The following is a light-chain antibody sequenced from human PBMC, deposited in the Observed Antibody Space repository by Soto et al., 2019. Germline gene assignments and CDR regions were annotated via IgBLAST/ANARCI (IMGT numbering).Light chain of an antibody. CDR3: QHRSNFMYT. CDR2: DAS. Sequence: EIVLTQSPATLSLSPGERVTLSCRASQSVSSFLAWYQQQPGQAPRLLIYDASNRATGIPARFSGSGSGTDFTLTISSLEPEDFAVYYCQHRSNFMYTFGQGTKLELK. V-gene: IGKV3-11*01. CDR1: QSVSSF. J-gene: IGKJ2*01.